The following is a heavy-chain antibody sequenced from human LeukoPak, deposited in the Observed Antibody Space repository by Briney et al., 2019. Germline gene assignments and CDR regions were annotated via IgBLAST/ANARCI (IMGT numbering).Heavy chain of an antibody. D-gene: IGHD3-10*01. CDR2: ISSNGGST. CDR3: VKDEAYSSGIAPAYYFDY. V-gene: IGHV3-64D*09. J-gene: IGHJ4*02. Sequence: PGGSLRLSCSASGCTFSSYAMHWVRQAPGKGLEYVSAISSNGGSTYYADSVKGRFTISRDNSKNTLYLQMSSLRAEDTAVYYCVKDEAYSSGIAPAYYFDYWGQGTLVTVSS. CDR1: GCTFSSYA.